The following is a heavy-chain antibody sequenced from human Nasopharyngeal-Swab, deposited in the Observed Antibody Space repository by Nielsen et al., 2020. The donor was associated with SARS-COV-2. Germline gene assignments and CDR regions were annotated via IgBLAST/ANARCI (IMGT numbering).Heavy chain of an antibody. CDR3: ARDATPYYDFWSGYPSWFDP. Sequence: SETLSLTCTVSAGSISGYYWSWIRQPPGKGLEWIGYIYYSGSTNYNPSLKSRVTISVDTSKNQFSLKLSSVTAADTAVYYCARDATPYYDFWSGYPSWFDPWGQGTLVTVSS. D-gene: IGHD3-3*01. J-gene: IGHJ5*02. CDR2: IYYSGST. V-gene: IGHV4-59*13. CDR1: AGSISGYY.